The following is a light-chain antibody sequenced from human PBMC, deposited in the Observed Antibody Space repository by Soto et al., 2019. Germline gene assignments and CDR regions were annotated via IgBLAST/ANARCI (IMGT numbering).Light chain of an antibody. J-gene: IGKJ4*01. CDR3: QQYKNWPPLT. V-gene: IGKV3-15*01. CDR1: QSVSSN. Sequence: EIVMTQSPATLSVSPGETATLSCRASQSVSSNLAWYQQKPGQAPSLLIYGASTRATDIPPRFSGSGSGTEFPLTLTSLQSEDFAVYYCQQYKNWPPLTFGGGTKVEIK. CDR2: GAS.